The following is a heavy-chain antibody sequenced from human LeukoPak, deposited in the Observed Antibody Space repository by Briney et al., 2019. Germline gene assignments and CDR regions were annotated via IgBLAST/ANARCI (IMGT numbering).Heavy chain of an antibody. CDR1: GGTFSSYA. CDR2: IIPIFGTA. Sequence: SVKVSCKASGGTFSSYAISWVRQAPGQGLEWMGGIIPIFGTANYAQKFQGRVTITTDESTSTAYMELSSLRSEDTAVYYCARGHYYGSGSYYQGGLDYWGQGTLVTVSS. V-gene: IGHV1-69*05. CDR3: ARGHYYGSGSYYQGGLDY. D-gene: IGHD3-10*01. J-gene: IGHJ4*02.